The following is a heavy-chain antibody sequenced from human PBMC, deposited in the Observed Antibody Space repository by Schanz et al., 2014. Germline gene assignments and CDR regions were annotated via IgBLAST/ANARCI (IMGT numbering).Heavy chain of an antibody. V-gene: IGHV3-30*03. CDR2: VGDTGTTK. Sequence: LVESGGGVVQPGRSLKLSCAASGFPFSSHGMHWVRQAPAKGLEWVAVVGDTGTTKFYADSVKGRLTVSRDNSENTVYLEIHSLRAENTALYYCAREAKWGQWYFDLWGRGSLVTVSS. CDR3: AREAKWGQWYFDL. D-gene: IGHD1-26*01. CDR1: GFPFSSHG. J-gene: IGHJ2*01.